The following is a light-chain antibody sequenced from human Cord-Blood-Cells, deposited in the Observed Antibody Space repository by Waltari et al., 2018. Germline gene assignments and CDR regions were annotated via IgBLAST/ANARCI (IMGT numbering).Light chain of an antibody. J-gene: IGLJ1*01. CDR1: NIASKS. CDR2: YDS. CDR3: QVWDSSSDHYV. Sequence: SYVLTQPPSVSVAPGKTARLTCGGNNIASKSVHWSQQRPGQAPVLVIYYDSDRPSGIPERFSGSNSGNTATLTISRVEAGDEADYYCQVWDSSSDHYVFGTGTKVTVL. V-gene: IGLV3-21*04.